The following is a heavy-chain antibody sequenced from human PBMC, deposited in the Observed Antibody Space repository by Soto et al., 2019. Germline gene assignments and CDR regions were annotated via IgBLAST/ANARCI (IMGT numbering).Heavy chain of an antibody. CDR2: VYYSGST. D-gene: IGHD5-18*01. CDR3: ASSPPAMVAPNI. CDR1: GGSVSSYS. Sequence: SETLSLSCAVSGGSVSSYSWTWVRQPPGKGLEWIGYVYYSGSTHYNPSLNSRVTITLDTSKNQFSLKLTSVTAADTAMYFCASSPPAMVAPNIWGQGTLLTVSS. V-gene: IGHV4-59*02. J-gene: IGHJ4*02.